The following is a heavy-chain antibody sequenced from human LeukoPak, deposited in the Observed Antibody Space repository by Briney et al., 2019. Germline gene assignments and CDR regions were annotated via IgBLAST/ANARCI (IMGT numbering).Heavy chain of an antibody. V-gene: IGHV3-74*01. CDR3: ARDPPRGYSGYGIDY. CDR1: GFTFSSYW. Sequence: PGGSLRLSCAASGFTFSSYWMHCVRHAPGKGLVWVSRINSDGSSTNYAGSVTVRFTISRGNAKNTLYLQINSLRAEDTAVYYCARDPPRGYSGYGIDYWGQGTLVTVSS. CDR2: INSDGSST. D-gene: IGHD5-12*01. J-gene: IGHJ4*02.